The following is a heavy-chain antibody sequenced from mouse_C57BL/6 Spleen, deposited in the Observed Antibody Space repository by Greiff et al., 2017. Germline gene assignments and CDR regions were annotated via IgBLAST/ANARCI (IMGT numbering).Heavy chain of an antibody. CDR1: GYTFTSYW. Sequence: QVQLQQPGAELVRPGSSVKLSCKASGYTFTSYWMDWVKQRPGQGLEWIGNIYPSDSETHYNHKFKDKATLTVDKSSSTAYMQLSSLTSEDSAVYYCARWGYGISFWYFDVWGTGTTGTVSS. V-gene: IGHV1-61*01. CDR2: IYPSDSET. D-gene: IGHD1-1*01. CDR3: ARWGYGISFWYFDV. J-gene: IGHJ1*03.